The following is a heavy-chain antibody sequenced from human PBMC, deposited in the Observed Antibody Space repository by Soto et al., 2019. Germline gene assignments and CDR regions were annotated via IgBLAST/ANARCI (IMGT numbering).Heavy chain of an antibody. CDR2: ISAYNGNT. Sequence: QVQLVQSGAEVKKPGASVKVSCKASGYTFTSYGISWVRQAPGQGLEWMGWISAYNGNTNYAQKLQGRVTMTTDTPTTTAYIQLKSLKTDDTTVYYCTKDQYNDTSDYSPPLYYHHYHGTNVSRQGTTVTVSS. CDR3: TKDQYNDTSDYSPPLYYHHYHGTNV. V-gene: IGHV1-18*01. J-gene: IGHJ6*02. D-gene: IGHD3-22*01. CDR1: GYTFTSYG.